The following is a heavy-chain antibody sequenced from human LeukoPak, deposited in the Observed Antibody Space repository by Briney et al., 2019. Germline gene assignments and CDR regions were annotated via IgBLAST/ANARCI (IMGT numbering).Heavy chain of an antibody. J-gene: IGHJ4*02. CDR2: IYYSGST. CDR1: GGSISSSSYY. D-gene: IGHD6-13*01. CDR3: ATIPGYSSSWLII. V-gene: IGHV4-39*01. Sequence: SETLSLTCTVSGGSISSSSYYWGWIRQPPGKGLEWIGSIYYSGSTYYNPSLKSRVTISVDTSKNQFFLKLSSVTAADTAVYYCATIPGYSSSWLIIWGQGTLVTVSS.